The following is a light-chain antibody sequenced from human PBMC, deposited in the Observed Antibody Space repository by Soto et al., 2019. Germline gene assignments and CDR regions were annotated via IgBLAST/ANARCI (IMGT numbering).Light chain of an antibody. CDR1: SSNIGAGYD. CDR3: QSYDSSLSGYV. V-gene: IGLV1-40*01. J-gene: IGLJ1*01. CDR2: GNS. Sequence: VLTQPPSVSRAPGQRVTISCTGSSSNIGAGYDVHWYQQLPGTAPKLLIYGNSNRPSGVPDRFSGSKSGTSASLAITGLQAEDEADYYCQSYDSSLSGYVFGTGTKVTVL.